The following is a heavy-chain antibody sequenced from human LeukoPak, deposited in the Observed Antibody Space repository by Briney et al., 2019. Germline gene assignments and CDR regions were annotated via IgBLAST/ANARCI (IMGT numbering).Heavy chain of an antibody. Sequence: GGSLRLSCAASGFTFSDYYMSWIRQAPGKGLEWVSYISSSGSTISYADSVKGRFTISRDNAKNSLYLQMNSLRDEDTAVYYCARDVDTSGHSSQLDPWGQGTLVTVSS. CDR3: ARDVDTSGHSSQLDP. D-gene: IGHD3-3*01. CDR2: ISSSGSTI. J-gene: IGHJ5*02. V-gene: IGHV3-11*04. CDR1: GFTFSDYY.